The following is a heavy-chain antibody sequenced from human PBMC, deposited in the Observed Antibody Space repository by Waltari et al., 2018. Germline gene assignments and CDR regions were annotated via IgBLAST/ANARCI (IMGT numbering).Heavy chain of an antibody. Sequence: EVQLVESGGGLVQPGGSLKLSCAASGFIFSGSPIHWVRQASGKGLGWVGRIGNQGNTYATVYTESVKGRFTISRDDSKNTAYLQMNSLKIEDTAFYYCTRSPGFGPWGQGTLVTVSS. J-gene: IGHJ5*02. CDR2: IGNQGNTYAT. CDR3: TRSPGFGP. V-gene: IGHV3-73*02. CDR1: GFIFSGSP.